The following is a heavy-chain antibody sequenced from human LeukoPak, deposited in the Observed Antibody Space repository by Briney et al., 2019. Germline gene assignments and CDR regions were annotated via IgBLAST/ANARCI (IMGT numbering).Heavy chain of an antibody. D-gene: IGHD3-16*01. CDR1: GGSISSSSYY. CDR2: IYYSGST. CDR3: ARPNNEKGSGGVNWFDP. V-gene: IGHV4-39*01. Sequence: SETLSLTCTVSGGSISSSSYYWGWIRQPPGKGLEWIGSIYYSGSTYYNPSLKSRVTISVDTSKNQFSLKLSSVTAADTAVYYCARPNNEKGSGGVNWFDPWGQGTLVTVSS. J-gene: IGHJ5*02.